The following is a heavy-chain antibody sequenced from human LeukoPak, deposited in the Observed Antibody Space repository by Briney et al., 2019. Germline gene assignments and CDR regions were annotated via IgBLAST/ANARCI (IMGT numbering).Heavy chain of an antibody. V-gene: IGHV3-21*01. CDR2: ITSSGTHI. Sequence: GGSLRLSCAASGFTFSSFNMNWVRQAPGKAMEWVSSITSSGTHIFYADSVRGRFTISRDNAKNSLYLQMDSLGPDDTAVYYCARDPYSGNYGNDYHYYMDVWGKGTTVTISS. CDR1: GFTFSSFN. CDR3: ARDPYSGNYGNDYHYYMDV. J-gene: IGHJ6*03. D-gene: IGHD1-26*01.